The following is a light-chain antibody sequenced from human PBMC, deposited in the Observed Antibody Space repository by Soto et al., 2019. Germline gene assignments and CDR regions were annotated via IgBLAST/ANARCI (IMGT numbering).Light chain of an antibody. CDR3: QQYGSSPWT. V-gene: IGKV3-20*01. Sequence: EIVLTQSPGTLSLSPGERATLSCRASQSVSSTYLAWYQQKPGQAPSLLIYGASSRATGIPDRFSGSGSGTDFTLTISRLEPEDFAVYYCQQYGSSPWTFAQGTKVEIK. J-gene: IGKJ1*01. CDR1: QSVSSTY. CDR2: GAS.